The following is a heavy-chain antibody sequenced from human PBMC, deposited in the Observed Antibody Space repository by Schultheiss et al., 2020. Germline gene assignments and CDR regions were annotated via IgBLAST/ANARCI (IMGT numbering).Heavy chain of an antibody. J-gene: IGHJ4*02. D-gene: IGHD6-13*01. CDR1: GFTFSSYG. V-gene: IGHV3-30*19. CDR2: ISYDGSNK. Sequence: WGSLRLSCAASGFTFSSYGMHWVRQAPGKGLEWVAVISYDGSNKYYADSVKGRFTISRDNSKNTLYLQMNSLRAEDTAVYYCARDLAAADTFDYWGQGTLVTVSS. CDR3: ARDLAAADTFDY.